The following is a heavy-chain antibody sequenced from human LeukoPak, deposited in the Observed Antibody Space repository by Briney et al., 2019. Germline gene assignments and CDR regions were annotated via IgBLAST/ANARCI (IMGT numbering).Heavy chain of an antibody. CDR1: GGSFSGYY. Sequence: SETLSLTCAVYGGSFSGYYWSWIRQPPGKGLEWIGEINHSGSTNCNPSLKSRVTISVDTSKNQFSLKLSSVTAADTAVYYCARAPFVLTGTTYNWFDPWGQGTLVTVSS. V-gene: IGHV4-34*01. J-gene: IGHJ5*02. D-gene: IGHD1-7*01. CDR3: ARAPFVLTGTTYNWFDP. CDR2: INHSGST.